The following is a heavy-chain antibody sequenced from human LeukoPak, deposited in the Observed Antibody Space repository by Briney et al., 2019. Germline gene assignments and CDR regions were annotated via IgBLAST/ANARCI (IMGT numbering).Heavy chain of an antibody. J-gene: IGHJ5*02. CDR3: AREGTAGANLNWFDP. CDR2: ISYSGST. Sequence: SSETLSLTCTVSGGSISSYYWSWIRQPPGKGLEWIGYISYSGSTNFNPSLKSRVTISVDTSKNQFSLKLSSVTAADTAVYYCAREGTAGANLNWFDPWGQGTLVTVSS. CDR1: GGSISSYY. D-gene: IGHD1-1*01. V-gene: IGHV4-59*01.